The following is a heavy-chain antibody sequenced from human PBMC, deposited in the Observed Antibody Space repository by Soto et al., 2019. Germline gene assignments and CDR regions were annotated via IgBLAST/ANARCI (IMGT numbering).Heavy chain of an antibody. V-gene: IGHV3-11*01. CDR3: ARDSRPVTL. CDR2: ISSSDNTI. CDR1: GFTFSDYY. Sequence: QVQLVEAGGGLVKPGGSLRLSCAASGFTFSDYYMNWIRQAPGKGLEWVSNISSSDNTIYYADSVKGRFTISRDKAKNSLYLQMSSLRAEDTAVYYCARDSRPVTLWGQGTLVTVSS. D-gene: IGHD2-15*01. J-gene: IGHJ4*02.